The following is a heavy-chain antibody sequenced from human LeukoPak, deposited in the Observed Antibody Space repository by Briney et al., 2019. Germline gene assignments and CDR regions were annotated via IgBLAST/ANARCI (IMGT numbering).Heavy chain of an antibody. CDR3: ARVTTGNYRGDY. V-gene: IGHV1-18*01. CDR1: GYTFTSYS. Sequence: GASVKVSCKASGYTFTSYSFSWVRQAPGQGLEWMGWSSTNNGNTNYAQKVQGRVTMTTDTSTSTAYMELRSLTSDDTAVYYCARVTTGNYRGDYWGQGTLVTVSS. D-gene: IGHD1-1*01. CDR2: SSTNNGNT. J-gene: IGHJ4*02.